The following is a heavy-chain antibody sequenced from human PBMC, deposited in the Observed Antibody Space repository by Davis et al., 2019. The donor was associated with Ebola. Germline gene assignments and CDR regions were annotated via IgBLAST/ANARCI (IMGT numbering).Heavy chain of an antibody. V-gene: IGHV3-23*01. CDR2: ISGSGGST. Sequence: PSETLSLTCAASAFTFSSYAMSWVRQAPGKGLEWVSAISGSGGSTYYADSVKGRFTISRDNSKNTLYLQMNSLRAEDTAVYYCAARYYYYGMDVWGQGTTVTVSS. CDR3: AARYYYYGMDV. J-gene: IGHJ6*02. CDR1: AFTFSSYA.